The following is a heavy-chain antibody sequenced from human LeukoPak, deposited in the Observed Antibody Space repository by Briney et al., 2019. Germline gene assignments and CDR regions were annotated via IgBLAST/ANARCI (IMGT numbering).Heavy chain of an antibody. CDR2: ITTHTTT. V-gene: IGHV3-11*01. D-gene: IGHD4-17*01. CDR3: ARDPAGYGDYVAWFDP. CDR1: GFPFSDYS. J-gene: IGHJ5*02. Sequence: GESLKISCKGSGFPFSDYSMSWIRQAPGKGLEWVSYITTHTTTYYADSVKGRFTISRDNAKNSLYLQMNSLRAEDTAVYYCARDPAGYGDYVAWFDPWGQGTLVTVSS.